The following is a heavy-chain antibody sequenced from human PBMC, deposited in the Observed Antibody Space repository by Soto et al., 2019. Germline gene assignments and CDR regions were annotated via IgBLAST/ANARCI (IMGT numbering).Heavy chain of an antibody. CDR2: ISGGGDST. CDR3: AKGRGGSGSLTPRVDV. Sequence: EVQLLESGGGLVQPGGSLRLSCAASVFTFNNYAMTWVRQAPGKGLEWVSAISGGGDSTSYADSVKGRFTVSRDGSKNTLYLQMSSLRAEDTALYYCAKGRGGSGSLTPRVDVWGQGTLVTVS. J-gene: IGHJ4*02. D-gene: IGHD3-10*01. CDR1: VFTFNNYA. V-gene: IGHV3-23*01.